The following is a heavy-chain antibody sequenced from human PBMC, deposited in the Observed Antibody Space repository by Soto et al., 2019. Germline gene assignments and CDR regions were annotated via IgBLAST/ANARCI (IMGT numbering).Heavy chain of an antibody. J-gene: IGHJ4*01. CDR3: TTDSYSTIIIVRFDY. CDR1: GFTFTNAW. D-gene: IGHD3-22*01. V-gene: IGHV3-15*07. CDR2: IKSKTDGGTT. Sequence: GGSLRLSCAASGFTFTNAWINWVRQAPGKGLEWIGRIKSKTDGGTTDYAEPVKGRFAISRDDSNNMVYLQMNSLKIEDTAVYYCTTDSYSTIIIVRFDYWGHGTLVTVSS.